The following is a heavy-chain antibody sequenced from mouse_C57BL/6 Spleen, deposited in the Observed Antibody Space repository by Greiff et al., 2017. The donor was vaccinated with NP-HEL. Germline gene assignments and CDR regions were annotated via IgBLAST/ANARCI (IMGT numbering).Heavy chain of an antibody. Sequence: QVQLQQSGPELVKPGASVKISCKASGYSFTSYYIHWVKQRPGQGLEWIGWIYPGSGNTKYNEKFKGKATLTADTSSSTAYMQLSSLTSEDSAVYYCARGGDGYYIAYWGQGTLVTVSA. CDR3: ARGGDGYYIAY. CDR2: IYPGSGNT. CDR1: GYSFTSYY. V-gene: IGHV1-66*01. D-gene: IGHD2-3*01. J-gene: IGHJ3*01.